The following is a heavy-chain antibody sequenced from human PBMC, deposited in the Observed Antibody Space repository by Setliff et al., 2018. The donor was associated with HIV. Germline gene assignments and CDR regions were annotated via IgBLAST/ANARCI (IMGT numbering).Heavy chain of an antibody. CDR3: ASPDPLIGVSHYDSSGYRRNYYYYYGMDV. CDR1: GYTFTSYA. CDR2: INTNTGNP. V-gene: IGHV7-4-1*02. Sequence: ASVKVSCKASGYTFTSYAMNWVRQAPGQGLEWMGWINTNTGNPTYAQGFTGRFVFSLDTSVSTAYLQISSLKAEDTAVYYCASPDPLIGVSHYDSSGYRRNYYYYYGMDVWCQGTTVTVSS. J-gene: IGHJ6*02. D-gene: IGHD3-22*01.